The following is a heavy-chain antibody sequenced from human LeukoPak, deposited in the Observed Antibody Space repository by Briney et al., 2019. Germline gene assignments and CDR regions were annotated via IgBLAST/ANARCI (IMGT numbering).Heavy chain of an antibody. CDR3: GAGFSSYSNGAGYYYYMDV. Sequence: SETLSLTCTVSSGSISSSNHYWGWIRQPPGKGLEWIGSLYYSGETYYNPSLTSRVTMSVDTSKNQFSLKLSSVTAADTAVYYCGAGFSSYSNGAGYYYYMDVWGKGTTVTVSS. V-gene: IGHV4-39*07. D-gene: IGHD4-11*01. CDR1: SGSISSSNHY. CDR2: LYYSGET. J-gene: IGHJ6*03.